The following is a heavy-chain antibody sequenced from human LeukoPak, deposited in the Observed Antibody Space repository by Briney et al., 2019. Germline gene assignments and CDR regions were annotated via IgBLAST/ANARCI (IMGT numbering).Heavy chain of an antibody. D-gene: IGHD3-22*01. CDR3: ARDWWDSSGYFDH. Sequence: QTGGSLRLSCAASGFTFSSYEMNWVRQAPGKGLEWVSYISSSGTTIYYADSVKGRFIISRDNAENSLDLQMNSLRAEDTAVYYCARDWWDSSGYFDHWGQGILVTVSS. J-gene: IGHJ4*02. CDR1: GFTFSSYE. V-gene: IGHV3-48*03. CDR2: ISSSGTTI.